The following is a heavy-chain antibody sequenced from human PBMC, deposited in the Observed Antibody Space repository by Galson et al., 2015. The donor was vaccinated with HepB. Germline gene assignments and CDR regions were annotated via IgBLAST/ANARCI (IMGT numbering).Heavy chain of an antibody. V-gene: IGHV3-23*01. D-gene: IGHD3-10*01. CDR2: ISGSGGST. CDR1: GFTFSSYA. Sequence: SLRLSCAASGFTFSSYAMSWVRQAPGKGLEWVSAISGSGGSTYYADSVKGRFTISRDNSKNTLYLQMNSLRAEDTAVYYCAKGKSRSMVRGVTYPGVDYWGQGTLVTVSS. CDR3: AKGKSRSMVRGVTYPGVDY. J-gene: IGHJ4*02.